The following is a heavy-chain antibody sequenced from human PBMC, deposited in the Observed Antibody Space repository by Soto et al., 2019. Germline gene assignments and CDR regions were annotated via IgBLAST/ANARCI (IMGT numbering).Heavy chain of an antibody. CDR3: TSDYTLRSYRFDY. V-gene: IGHV4-30-2*01. CDR2: IYQSGST. Sequence: TSETLSLTCAVSGVSITNADYSCSCIRQPPGRGLEWIGYIYQSGSTTYNPSLKSRLTISLDRSKNEVSLKLTSVTAADTAVYYCTSDYTLRSYRFDYWGRGILVTVS. CDR1: GVSITNADYS. D-gene: IGHD3-10*01. J-gene: IGHJ4*02.